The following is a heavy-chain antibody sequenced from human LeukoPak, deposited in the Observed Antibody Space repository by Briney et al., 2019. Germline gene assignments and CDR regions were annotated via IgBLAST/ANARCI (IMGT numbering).Heavy chain of an antibody. V-gene: IGHV4-30-4*01. CDR2: IYHSGSK. Sequence: SETLSLTCTVSGGSISSGNYYWSWLRQPPGKGLEWIGYIYHSGSKYYNPSLKSRVTISVDTSKNQCSLKVSSVTDADTAVYYCARVTNNWFDPWGQGTLVTVSS. CDR3: ARVTNNWFDP. J-gene: IGHJ5*02. CDR1: GGSISSGNYY.